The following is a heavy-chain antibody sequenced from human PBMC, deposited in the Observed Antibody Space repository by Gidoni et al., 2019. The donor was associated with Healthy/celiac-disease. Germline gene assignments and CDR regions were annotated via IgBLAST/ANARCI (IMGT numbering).Heavy chain of an antibody. V-gene: IGHV3-9*01. D-gene: IGHD4-17*01. Sequence: EVQLVESGGGLVQPGRAVRLSCAAAGVTFADYAMHWGRQAPGKGLEWVSGMRWNSGRIGYADSVKGRFTISRDNAKNSLYLQMNSLRADDTALYYCAKETTTVVTPWFDYWGQGTLFTVSS. CDR2: MRWNSGRI. CDR3: AKETTTVVTPWFDY. CDR1: GVTFADYA. J-gene: IGHJ4*02.